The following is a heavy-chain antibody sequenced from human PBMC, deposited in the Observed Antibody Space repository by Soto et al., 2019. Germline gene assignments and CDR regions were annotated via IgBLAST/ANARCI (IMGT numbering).Heavy chain of an antibody. J-gene: IGHJ4*02. D-gene: IGHD3-16*02. CDR2: INHSGST. CDR3: ARVPLGGSYRYFDY. CDR1: GGSVSSSSYY. Sequence: SETLSLTCTVSGGSVSSSSYYWGWVRQPPGKGLEWIGKINHSGSTNYNPSLKSRVTISVDKSKNQFSLKLSSVTAADTAVYYCARVPLGGSYRYFDYWGQGTLVTVSS. V-gene: IGHV4-39*07.